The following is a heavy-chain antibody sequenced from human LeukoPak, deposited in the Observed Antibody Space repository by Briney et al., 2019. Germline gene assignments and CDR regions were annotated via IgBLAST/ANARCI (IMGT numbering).Heavy chain of an antibody. CDR1: GGTFSSYA. J-gene: IGHJ4*02. V-gene: IGHV1-69*04. Sequence: AASVKVSCKASGGTFSSYAISWVRQAPGQGLEWMGRIIPILGIANYAQKFQGRVTITADKSTSTAYMELSSLRSEDTAVYYCARGAYDTSRAYYFDYWGQGTLVTVSS. CDR3: ARGAYDTSRAYYFDY. D-gene: IGHD3-22*01. CDR2: IIPILGIA.